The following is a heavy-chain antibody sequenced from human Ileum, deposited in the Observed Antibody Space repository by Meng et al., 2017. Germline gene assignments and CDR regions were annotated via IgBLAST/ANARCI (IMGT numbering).Heavy chain of an antibody. J-gene: IGHJ2*01. CDR1: GFIVSDND. V-gene: IGHV3-53*04. CDR2: IYSAGST. CDR3: ARLYCSGGSCYSGYWYFDL. Sequence: EVQLVDSGGGLAQPGGSLRRSGAAFGFIVSDNDLTLVRQAPGKGLEWVSVIYSAGSTYYADSVRGRFTISRHNSKNTLYLQMNSLRTEDTAVYFCARLYCSGGSCYSGYWYFDLWGRGTLVTVSS. D-gene: IGHD2-15*01.